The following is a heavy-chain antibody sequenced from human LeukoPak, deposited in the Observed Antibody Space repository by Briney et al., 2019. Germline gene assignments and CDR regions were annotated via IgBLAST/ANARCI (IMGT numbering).Heavy chain of an antibody. J-gene: IGHJ4*02. Sequence: PSETLSLTCTVSGGTISSYYWNWIRQPPGKGLEWIGNICYNWSTNYNPSPNRQVTISIDTDKNQFHLNLSPVSAADTAVAYCSSYIAVAGTVDYWGQGTLVTVSS. D-gene: IGHD6-19*01. CDR2: ICYNWST. CDR3: SSYIAVAGTVDY. CDR1: GGTISSYY. V-gene: IGHV4-59*01.